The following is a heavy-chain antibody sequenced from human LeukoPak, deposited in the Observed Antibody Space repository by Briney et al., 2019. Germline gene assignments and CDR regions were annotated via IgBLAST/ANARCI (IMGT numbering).Heavy chain of an antibody. Sequence: SETLSLTCTVSGGSISSSSYYWGWIRQPPGKGLEWIGYIYYSGSTNYNPSLKSRVTISVDTSKNQFSLKLSSVTAADTAVYYCARDGNYYGSRMPEIWGQGTLVTVSS. CDR1: GGSISSSSYY. J-gene: IGHJ4*02. CDR2: IYYSGST. D-gene: IGHD3-10*01. V-gene: IGHV4-61*01. CDR3: ARDGNYYGSRMPEI.